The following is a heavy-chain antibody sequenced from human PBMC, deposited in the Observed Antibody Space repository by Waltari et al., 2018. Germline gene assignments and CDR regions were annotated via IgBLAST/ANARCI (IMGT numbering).Heavy chain of an antibody. CDR1: GYTFTDYY. CDR3: ATVLTTVPTYWFDP. Sequence: EVQLVQSGAEVKKPGATVKISCKASGYTFTDYYIHWVPQAPGTGRELMGRVDPADSEKISAEKFQARVTITADTSKDTAYRELSSLRSEDTAVYYCATVLTTVPTYWFDPWGQGTLVTVSS. J-gene: IGHJ5*02. D-gene: IGHD4-4*01. V-gene: IGHV1-69-2*01. CDR2: VDPADSEK.